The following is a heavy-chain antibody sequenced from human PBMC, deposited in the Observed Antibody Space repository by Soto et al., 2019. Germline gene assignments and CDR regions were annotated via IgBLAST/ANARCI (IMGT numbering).Heavy chain of an antibody. V-gene: IGHV3-30*10. CDR3: ANALTYSNSWLDP. D-gene: IGHD6-13*01. J-gene: IGHJ5*02. Sequence: GGSLRLSCAASGFGFSNYAMHCVRQSPGKGLEWMAVISYDGNYKNYTGSVKGRFTISRDNSKNTLYLQMNSLRTEDTAMYYCANALTYSNSWLDPWGQGTLVTVSS. CDR2: ISYDGNYK. CDR1: GFGFSNYA.